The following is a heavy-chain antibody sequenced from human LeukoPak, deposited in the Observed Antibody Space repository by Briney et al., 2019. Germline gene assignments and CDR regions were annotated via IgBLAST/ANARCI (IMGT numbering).Heavy chain of an antibody. D-gene: IGHD1-26*01. J-gene: IGHJ4*02. CDR1: GASISSYY. Sequence: SETLSLTCTVSGASISSYYWSWIRQPPGKRLEWIGYIYYTGSTNSNPSLKSRVTISLDTSKNQFSLKVSSVTAADTAVYYCAAVGPGLDYWGQGTLVTVSS. V-gene: IGHV4-59*01. CDR2: IYYTGST. CDR3: AAVGPGLDY.